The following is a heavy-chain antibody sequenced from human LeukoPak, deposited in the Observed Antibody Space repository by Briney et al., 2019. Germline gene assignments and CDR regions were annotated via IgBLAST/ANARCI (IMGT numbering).Heavy chain of an antibody. Sequence: GGSLRLSCAASRFIFSSYNMNWVRQAPGKGLEWLSYISDSSSYTYYADSVKGRFTISRDNAKNSLYLQMNSLRAEDTAVYYCARADYYYYGMDVWGQGTTVTVSS. CDR2: ISDSSSYT. J-gene: IGHJ6*02. CDR1: RFIFSSYN. CDR3: ARADYYYYGMDV. V-gene: IGHV3-21*04.